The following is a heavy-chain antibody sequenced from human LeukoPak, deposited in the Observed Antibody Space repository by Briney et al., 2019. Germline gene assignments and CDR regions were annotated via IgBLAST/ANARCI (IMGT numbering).Heavy chain of an antibody. CDR2: IYYSGST. CDR1: GGSISSGGYY. V-gene: IGHV4-31*01. Sequence: SQTLSLTCTVSGGSISSGGYYWSWIRQHPGKGLEWIGYIYYSGSTYYNPSLKSQVTISVDTSKNQFSLRLSSVTAADTAVYYCARDPRYGLGNDYWGQGTLVTVSS. J-gene: IGHJ4*02. D-gene: IGHD3/OR15-3a*01. CDR3: ARDPRYGLGNDY.